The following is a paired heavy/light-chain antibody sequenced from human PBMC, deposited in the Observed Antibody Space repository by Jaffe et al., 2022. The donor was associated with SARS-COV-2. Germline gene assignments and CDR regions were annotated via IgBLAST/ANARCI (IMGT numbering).Heavy chain of an antibody. CDR1: GVSITSHNYY. D-gene: IGHD3-10*02. CDR3: VTLRGDVGYYYGMDV. Sequence: QVQLQESGPGLAKPSETLSLTCTVSGVSITSHNYYWGWIRQPPGKGLEWIGIIYYTGSTFYSSSLRSRVTISLDESKNQFSLRVKSVTAADTAVYYCVTLRGDVGYYYGMDVWGQGTTVTVSS. J-gene: IGHJ6*02. V-gene: IGHV4-39*01. CDR2: IYYTGST.
Light chain of an antibody. V-gene: IGKV1-39*01. CDR3: QQSFRTPYT. J-gene: IGKJ2*01. CDR1: ETINMY. CDR2: AAS. Sequence: DIQMTQSPSSLSASVGDRVTITCRASETINMYLSWYQQKPGKAPSLLIYAASRLQSGVPSRFSGSGSETDFTLTISSLQPEDFAAYYCQQSFRTPYTFGQGTKLEIK.